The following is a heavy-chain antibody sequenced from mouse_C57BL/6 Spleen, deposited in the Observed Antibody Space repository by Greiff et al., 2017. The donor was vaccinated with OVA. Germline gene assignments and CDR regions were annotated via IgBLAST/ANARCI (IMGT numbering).Heavy chain of an antibody. D-gene: IGHD2-5*01. CDR1: GFTFSDYG. CDR2: ISSGSSTI. J-gene: IGHJ3*01. CDR3: ARDYSNRTWFAY. Sequence: EVQLQESGGGLVKPGGSLKLSCAASGFTFSDYGMHWVRQAPEKGLEWVAYISSGSSTIYYADTVKGRFTISRDNAKNTLFLQMTSLRSEDTAMYYCARDYSNRTWFAYWGQGTLVTVSA. V-gene: IGHV5-17*01.